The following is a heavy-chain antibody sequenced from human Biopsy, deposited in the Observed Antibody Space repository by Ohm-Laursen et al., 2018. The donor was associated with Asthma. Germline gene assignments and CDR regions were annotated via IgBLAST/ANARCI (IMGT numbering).Heavy chain of an antibody. CDR3: AKDVFPGWELRRGPDY. CDR2: ISFDGSNK. D-gene: IGHD1-26*01. J-gene: IGHJ4*02. CDR1: GFTFSNYG. V-gene: IGHV3-30*18. Sequence: SLKLSCAATGFTFSNYGMHWVRQAPGKGLDWVAVISFDGSNKNYTDSVKGRFTISRDNSRNTLHLQMNSLRAEDTAVYYCAKDVFPGWELRRGPDYWGQGTLVTVSS.